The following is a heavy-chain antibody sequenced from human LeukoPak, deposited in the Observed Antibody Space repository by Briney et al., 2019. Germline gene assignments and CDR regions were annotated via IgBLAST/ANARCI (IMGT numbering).Heavy chain of an antibody. D-gene: IGHD5-18*01. J-gene: IGHJ4*02. Sequence: GGSLRLSCAASGFTFSSYGMHWVRQAPGKGLEWVAVIWYDGSNKYYADSVKGRFTISRDNSKNTLYLQMNSLRAEDTAVYYCARIDSYGSEAFDYWGQGTLVTVSS. CDR3: ARIDSYGSEAFDY. CDR2: IWYDGSNK. V-gene: IGHV3-33*01. CDR1: GFTFSSYG.